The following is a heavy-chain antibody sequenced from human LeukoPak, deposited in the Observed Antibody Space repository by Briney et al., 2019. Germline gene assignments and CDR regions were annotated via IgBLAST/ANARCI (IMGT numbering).Heavy chain of an antibody. Sequence: PGGSLRLSCVASGFNFMTSDMNWVRQAPGKGLNWIAYITARDSNTYYADSVKGRFTVSRDNIKSSLYLQMNTLRAEATAMYYCARLGGNLSRWGQGTLVTVSS. D-gene: IGHD2-2*01. CDR3: ARLGGNLSR. J-gene: IGHJ4*02. CDR1: GFNFMTSD. CDR2: ITARDSNT. V-gene: IGHV3-48*03.